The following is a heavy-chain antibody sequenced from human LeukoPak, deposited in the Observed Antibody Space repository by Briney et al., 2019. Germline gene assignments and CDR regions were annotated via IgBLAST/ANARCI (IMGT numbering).Heavy chain of an antibody. J-gene: IGHJ4*02. D-gene: IGHD2-21*02. CDR1: GFTFRSYG. CDR2: IWFDGSKE. V-gene: IGHV3-33*01. Sequence: GGSLRLSCAASGFTFRSYGMHWVRQAPDKGLEWVAVIWFDGSKEYYADSAKGRFTISRDNPKNTVYLQMNSLRVEDTAVYYCARVVGVTEGWGYFDYWGQGALVTVSS. CDR3: ARVVGVTEGWGYFDY.